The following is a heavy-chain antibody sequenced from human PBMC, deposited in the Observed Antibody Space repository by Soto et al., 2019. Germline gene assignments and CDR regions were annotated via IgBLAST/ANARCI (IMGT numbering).Heavy chain of an antibody. CDR3: ARATLAFSRSVY. J-gene: IGHJ4*02. V-gene: IGHV3-30-3*01. CDR1: GFAFSSYA. Sequence: QVQLVESGGGVVQPGRSLRLSCAASGFAFSSYAMHWVRQAPGKGLEWVAVTSYDGNNKYYADSVKGRFTVSRDNSKDTLYLQMNSLRAEDTAVYYCARATLAFSRSVYWGQGTLFTVSS. CDR2: TSYDGNNK. D-gene: IGHD3-3*02.